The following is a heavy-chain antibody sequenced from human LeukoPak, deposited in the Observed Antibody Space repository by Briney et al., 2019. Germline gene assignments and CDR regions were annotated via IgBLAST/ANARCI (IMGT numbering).Heavy chain of an antibody. CDR3: ARDDFWSGMDV. Sequence: SETLSLTCTVSGGSISSYYWRWIRQPPGKGLEWIGYIYYSGSTNYNPSLKSRVTISVDTSKNQFSLKLSSVTAADTAVYYCARDDFWSGMDVWGKGTTVTVSS. CDR1: GGSISSYY. CDR2: IYYSGST. V-gene: IGHV4-59*01. D-gene: IGHD3-3*01. J-gene: IGHJ6*04.